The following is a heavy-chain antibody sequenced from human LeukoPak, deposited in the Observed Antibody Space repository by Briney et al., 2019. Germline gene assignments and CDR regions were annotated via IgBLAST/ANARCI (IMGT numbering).Heavy chain of an antibody. CDR1: GFTFSNYA. Sequence: GGSLRLSCAASGFTFSNYAINWVRQAPGKGLEWVSAISGGGDNTYYADSVKGRFTISRDNSKSTLYLQMNSLRAEDTAVYYCAKGHIVVVSGFDPWGQGTLVTVSS. CDR2: ISGGGDNT. CDR3: AKGHIVVVSGFDP. D-gene: IGHD2-21*01. J-gene: IGHJ5*02. V-gene: IGHV3-23*01.